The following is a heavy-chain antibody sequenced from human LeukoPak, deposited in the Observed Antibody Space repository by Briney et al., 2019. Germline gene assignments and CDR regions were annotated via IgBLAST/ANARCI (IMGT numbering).Heavy chain of an antibody. V-gene: IGHV3-30*03. CDR2: ISYDGSNK. D-gene: IGHD3-10*01. CDR3: ARDASIWFGELLWDYYYYYGMDV. CDR1: GFTFSSYG. J-gene: IGHJ6*02. Sequence: GGSLRLSCAASGFTFSSYGMHWVRQAPGKGLEWVAVISYDGSNKYYADSVKGRFTISRDNAKNSLYLQMNSLRAEDTAVYYCARDASIWFGELLWDYYYYYGMDVWGQGTTVTVSS.